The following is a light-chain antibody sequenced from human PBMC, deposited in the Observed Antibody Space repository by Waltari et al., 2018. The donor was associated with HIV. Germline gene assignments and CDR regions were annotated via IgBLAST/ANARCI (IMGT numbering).Light chain of an antibody. V-gene: IGLV3-25*03. CDR3: QSADNSGTYV. Sequence: SYDLTQPPSVSVSPGQTARITCSGDTLSNQYSYWYQQKSGQAPVLVIFRDIERPSGIPERFSGSRSGATVTLTISGVQAEDEADYYCQSADNSGTYVFATGTQATVL. J-gene: IGLJ1*01. CDR2: RDI. CDR1: TLSNQY.